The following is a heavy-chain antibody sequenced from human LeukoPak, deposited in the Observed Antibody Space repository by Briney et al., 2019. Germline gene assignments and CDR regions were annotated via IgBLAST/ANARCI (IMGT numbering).Heavy chain of an antibody. CDR3: ARVVTDYGDYDSGMDV. Sequence: PGRSLRLSCAASGFTFSNYAMSWVRQAPGKGLEWVSAISGSGISTYYADSVKGRFTISRDNAKNSLYLQMNSLRAEDTAVYYCARVVTDYGDYDSGMDVWGQGTTVTVSS. V-gene: IGHV3-23*01. CDR2: ISGSGIST. D-gene: IGHD4-17*01. CDR1: GFTFSNYA. J-gene: IGHJ6*02.